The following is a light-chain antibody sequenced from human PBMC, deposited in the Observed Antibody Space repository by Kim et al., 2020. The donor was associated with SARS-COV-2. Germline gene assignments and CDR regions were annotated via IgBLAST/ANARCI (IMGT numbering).Light chain of an antibody. CDR3: LQYNNWPPWT. CDR1: QNIRSN. J-gene: IGKJ1*01. V-gene: IGKV3-15*01. Sequence: SPGERATLSCRASQNIRSNLAWYQQIPGQAPRLLIHGASNRATGIPARFSGSGSGTEFTLTINSLQSDDFAIYYCLQYNNWPPWTFGQGTKVYIK. CDR2: GAS.